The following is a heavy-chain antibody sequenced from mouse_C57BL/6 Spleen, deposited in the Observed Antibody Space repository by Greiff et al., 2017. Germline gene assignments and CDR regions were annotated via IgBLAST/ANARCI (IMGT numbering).Heavy chain of an antibody. CDR1: GFTFSDYG. J-gene: IGHJ2*01. CDR3: ARGDDEGYFDY. Sequence: EVQLVESGGGLVQPGGSLKLSCAASGFTFSDYGMAWVRQAPRKGPEWVAFISNLAYSIYYADTVTGRFTISRENAKNTLYLEMSSLRSEDTAMYYCARGDDEGYFDYWGQGTTLTVSS. CDR2: ISNLAYSI. V-gene: IGHV5-15*01. D-gene: IGHD2-12*01.